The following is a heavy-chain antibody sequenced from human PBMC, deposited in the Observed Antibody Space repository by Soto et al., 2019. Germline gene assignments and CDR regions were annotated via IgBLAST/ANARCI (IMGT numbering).Heavy chain of an antibody. CDR2: ISYDGSNK. D-gene: IGHD3-3*01. CDR1: GFTFSSYG. Sequence: QVQLVESGGGVVQPGRSLRLSCAASGFTFSSYGMHWVRQAPGKGLEWVAVISYDGSNKYYADSVKGRFTISRDNSKNTLYLQMNRLRAEDTAVYYCAKDVLLFLGWLAFYGMDVWGQGTTVTVSS. V-gene: IGHV3-30*18. J-gene: IGHJ6*02. CDR3: AKDVLLFLGWLAFYGMDV.